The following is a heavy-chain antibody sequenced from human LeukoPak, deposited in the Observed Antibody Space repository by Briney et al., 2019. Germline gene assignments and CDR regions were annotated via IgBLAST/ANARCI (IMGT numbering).Heavy chain of an antibody. Sequence: PGGSLRLSCAASGFTFSTYSMDWVRQAPGKGLEWVSSISRSKTDIYYADSVKGRFTISRDNAKNSLYLQMNSLRAEDTAVYYCAKDFIAAAGNDAFDIWGQGTMVTVSS. V-gene: IGHV3-21*01. CDR3: AKDFIAAAGNDAFDI. J-gene: IGHJ3*02. D-gene: IGHD6-13*01. CDR1: GFTFSTYS. CDR2: ISRSKTDI.